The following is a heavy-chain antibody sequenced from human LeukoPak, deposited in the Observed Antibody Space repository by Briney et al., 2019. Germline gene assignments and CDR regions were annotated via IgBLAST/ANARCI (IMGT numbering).Heavy chain of an antibody. CDR1: GFTFSSYS. V-gene: IGHV3-21*01. CDR3: AKAHIAAAAPNWFDP. D-gene: IGHD6-13*01. Sequence: GGSLRLSCAASGFTFSSYSVNWVRQAPGKGLEWVSFISSSSSYIYYADSVKGRFTISRDNAKNSLYLQMNSLRVEDTAVYYCAKAHIAAAAPNWFDPWGQGTLVTVSS. J-gene: IGHJ5*02. CDR2: ISSSSSYI.